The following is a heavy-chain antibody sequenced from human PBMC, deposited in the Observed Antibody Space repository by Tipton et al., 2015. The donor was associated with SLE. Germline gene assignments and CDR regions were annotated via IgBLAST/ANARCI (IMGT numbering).Heavy chain of an antibody. Sequence: TLSLTCAVSGGSISSSNWWSWVRQPPGKGLEWIGEIYHSGSTNYNPSLKSRVTISVDTSKNQFSLKLSSVTAADTAVYYCARVPRSSGYYYFDYWGQGTLVTVSS. V-gene: IGHV4-4*02. J-gene: IGHJ4*02. CDR3: ARVPRSSGYYYFDY. D-gene: IGHD3-3*01. CDR2: IYHSGST. CDR1: GGSISSSNW.